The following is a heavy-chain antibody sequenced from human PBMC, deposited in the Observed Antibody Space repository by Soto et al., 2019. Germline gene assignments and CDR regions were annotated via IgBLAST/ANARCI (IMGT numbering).Heavy chain of an antibody. D-gene: IGHD3-16*02. V-gene: IGHV5-10-1*01. CDR1: GYRFASYW. CDR3: TRHAVITSGGVIVSHWFDP. CDR2: IDPLDSQT. J-gene: IGHJ5*02. Sequence: PGESLKISCEGSGYRFASYWITWVRQVPGKGLEWMGRIDPLDSQTNYSASFEGHVTFSADKSINTAFLQWSSLRASGTATYFCTRHAVITSGGVIVSHWFDPWGQGTPVTVSS.